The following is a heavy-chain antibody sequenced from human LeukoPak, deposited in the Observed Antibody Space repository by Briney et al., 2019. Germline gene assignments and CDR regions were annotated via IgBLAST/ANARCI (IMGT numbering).Heavy chain of an antibody. J-gene: IGHJ4*02. V-gene: IGHV1-2*02. CDR2: INPNSGGT. D-gene: IGHD6-13*01. CDR1: GYTFTGYY. CDR3: ARSPAAGTDC. Sequence: ASVKVSCKASGYTFTGYYMHWVRQAPGQGLEWMGWINPNSGGTNYAQKFQGRVTMTSGTSISTAYMELSRLTSDDTAVYYCARSPAAGTDCWGQGTLVTVSS.